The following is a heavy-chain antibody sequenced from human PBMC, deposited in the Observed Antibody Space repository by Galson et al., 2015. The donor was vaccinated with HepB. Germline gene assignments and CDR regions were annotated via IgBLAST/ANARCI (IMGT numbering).Heavy chain of an antibody. CDR3: ARLIKSGYDPFDY. CDR1: EYTFTRYA. CDR2: INTNTGNP. Sequence: SVTVSCKASEYTFTRYAMNWVRQAPGQGLEWMGWINTNTGNPTYAQGFTGRFVFSLDTSVSTAYLQISSLKAEDTAVYYCARLIKSGYDPFDYWGQGTLVTASS. D-gene: IGHD5-12*01. J-gene: IGHJ4*02. V-gene: IGHV7-4-1*02.